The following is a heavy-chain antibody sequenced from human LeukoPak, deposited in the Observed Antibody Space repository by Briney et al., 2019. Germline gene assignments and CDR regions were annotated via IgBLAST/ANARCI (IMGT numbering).Heavy chain of an antibody. J-gene: IGHJ4*02. D-gene: IGHD2-15*01. Sequence: GGSPRLSCAASGFTFSRYALHWVRQTPGKGLEWVALTSFDGSNQYYADFVKGRFTISRDNSKNTLYLQMNSLRAEDTAVYYCARGSVGTPPPFDFWGQGTLVTISS. CDR2: TSFDGSNQ. V-gene: IGHV3-30-3*01. CDR3: ARGSVGTPPPFDF. CDR1: GFTFSRYA.